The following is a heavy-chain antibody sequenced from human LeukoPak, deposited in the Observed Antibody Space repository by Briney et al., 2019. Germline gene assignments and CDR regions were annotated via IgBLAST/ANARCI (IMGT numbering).Heavy chain of an antibody. CDR3: ASVKVYDILIT. Sequence: SETLSLTCTVSGGSISSADYYWSWIRQPPGKGLEWIGYISYSGSTHYNPSLKSRVTISVDTSNNQFSLKLSSVTAADTAVYYCASVKVYDILITWGQGTLVTVSS. CDR1: GGSISSADYY. V-gene: IGHV4-30-4*02. D-gene: IGHD3-9*01. CDR2: ISYSGST. J-gene: IGHJ5*02.